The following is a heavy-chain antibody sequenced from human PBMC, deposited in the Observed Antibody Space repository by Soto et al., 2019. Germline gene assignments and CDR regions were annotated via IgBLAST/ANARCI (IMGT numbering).Heavy chain of an antibody. CDR3: ARESLDREGNWFDP. V-gene: IGHV4-59*01. CDR1: GCTISSYY. D-gene: IGHD2-2*03. Sequence: SETLSLTCTLSGCTISSYYWSWIRQPPGKGLEWIGYIYYSGSTNYNPSLKSRVTISVDTSKNQFSLKLSSVTAADTAVYYCARESLDREGNWFDPWGQGTLVTVSS. J-gene: IGHJ5*02. CDR2: IYYSGST.